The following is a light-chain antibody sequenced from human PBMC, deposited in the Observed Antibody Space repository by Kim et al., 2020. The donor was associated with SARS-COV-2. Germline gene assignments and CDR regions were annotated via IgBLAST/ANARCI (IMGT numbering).Light chain of an antibody. V-gene: IGKV3-20*01. CDR3: LQYMSSRS. Sequence: EIVLTQSPATLSLSPGDRATLSCRASQTIYNNYLSWYQQRPGQTPRLLVYGAMNRANGIPDRFSGGGSGADFTLTIDRLEAEDFATYFCLQYMSSRSFGQGTKVDIK. CDR2: GAM. CDR1: QTIYNNY. J-gene: IGKJ2*04.